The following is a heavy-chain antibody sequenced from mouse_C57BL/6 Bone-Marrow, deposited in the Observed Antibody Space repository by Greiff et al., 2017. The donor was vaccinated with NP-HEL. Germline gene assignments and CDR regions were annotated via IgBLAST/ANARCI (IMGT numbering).Heavy chain of an antibody. Sequence: QVQLQQPGAELVKPGASVKMSCKASGYTFTSYWITWVKQRPGQGLEWIGDISPGSGSTNYSEQFKSKATLTVDTSSSAAYMQLSRLTSEDSAVYYCARGDYDGAWFAYWGQGTLVTVSA. V-gene: IGHV1-55*01. D-gene: IGHD2-4*01. CDR1: GYTFTSYW. CDR3: ARGDYDGAWFAY. J-gene: IGHJ3*01. CDR2: ISPGSGST.